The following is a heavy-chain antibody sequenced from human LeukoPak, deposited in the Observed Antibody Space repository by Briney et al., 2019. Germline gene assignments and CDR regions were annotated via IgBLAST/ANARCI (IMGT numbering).Heavy chain of an antibody. CDR1: GGTFSSYA. J-gene: IGHJ6*04. V-gene: IGHV1-69*06. CDR3: ARDNTPTHERFGELSENYYYYGMDV. CDR2: IIPIFGTA. D-gene: IGHD3-10*01. Sequence: ASVKVSCKASGGTFSSYAISWVRQAPGQGLEWMGGIIPIFGTANYAQKFQGRVTITADKSTSTAYMELSSLRSEDTAVYYCARDNTPTHERFGELSENYYYYGMDVWGKGTTVTVSS.